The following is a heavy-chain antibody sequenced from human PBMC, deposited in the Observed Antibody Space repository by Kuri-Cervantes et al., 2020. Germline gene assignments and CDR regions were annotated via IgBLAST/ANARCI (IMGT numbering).Heavy chain of an antibody. Sequence: GESLKISCAASGFTFSTYGKHWARQAPGKGLEGVAVMPCDGRNKFSADSVKGRFTISRDNAKTTLYVQMNSLRAEDTAVYYCVRMGSGSYAQLHPYYYYYYGMDVWGQGTTVTVSS. V-gene: IGHV3-30*03. CDR2: MPCDGRNK. CDR1: GFTFSTYG. J-gene: IGHJ6*02. CDR3: VRMGSGSYAQLHPYYYYYYGMDV. D-gene: IGHD3-10*01.